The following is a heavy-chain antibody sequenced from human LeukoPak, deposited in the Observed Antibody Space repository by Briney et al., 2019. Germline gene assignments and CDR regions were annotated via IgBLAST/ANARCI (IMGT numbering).Heavy chain of an antibody. V-gene: IGHV4-34*01. CDR2: INHSGST. CDR3: ARGRMRTTGTTDAFDI. J-gene: IGHJ3*02. CDR1: GGSFSGYY. D-gene: IGHD1-1*01. Sequence: PSETLSLTCAVYGGSFSGYYWSWIRQPPGKGLEWIGEINHSGSTNYNPSLESRVTISVDTSKNQFSLKLSSVTAADTAVYYCARGRMRTTGTTDAFDIWGQGTMVTVSS.